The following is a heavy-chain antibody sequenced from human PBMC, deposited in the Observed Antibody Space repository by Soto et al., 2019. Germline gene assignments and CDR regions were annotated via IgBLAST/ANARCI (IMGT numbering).Heavy chain of an antibody. V-gene: IGHV3-30*18. CDR3: AKDSLGSGWYVNYFDY. CDR1: GFTFSSYG. CDR2: ISYDGRNK. Sequence: QVQLVESGGGVVQPGRSLRLSCAASGFTFSSYGMHWVRQAPGKGLEWVAVISYDGRNKYYADSVKGRFTISRDNSKNTLYLQMNSLRAEDTAVYYCAKDSLGSGWYVNYFDYWGQGTLVTVSS. J-gene: IGHJ4*02. D-gene: IGHD6-19*01.